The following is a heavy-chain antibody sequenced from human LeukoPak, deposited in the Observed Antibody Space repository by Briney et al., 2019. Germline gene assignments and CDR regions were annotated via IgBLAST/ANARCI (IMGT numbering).Heavy chain of an antibody. V-gene: IGHV1-2*02. Sequence: GASVKVSCKVSGYTLTELSMHWVRQAPGQGLEWMGWINPNSGGTNYAQKFQGRVTMTRDTSISTAYMELSRLRSDDTAVYYCARDAGTNYMDVWGKGTTVTVSS. J-gene: IGHJ6*03. CDR3: ARDAGTNYMDV. CDR2: INPNSGGT. CDR1: GYTLTELS. D-gene: IGHD2-2*01.